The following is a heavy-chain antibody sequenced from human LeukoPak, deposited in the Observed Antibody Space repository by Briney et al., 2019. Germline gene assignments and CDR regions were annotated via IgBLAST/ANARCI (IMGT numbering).Heavy chain of an antibody. V-gene: IGHV3-66*01. CDR1: GFTVSNNY. CDR3: ARGGTYSWDGLDI. D-gene: IGHD1-26*01. CDR2: IYSGGSS. Sequence: GGSLRLSCAASGFTVSNNYMSWVRQAPGKGLEWVSVIYSGGSSYYADSVKGRFTISRDNAKNTLYLQMNSLRAEDTAVYYCARGGTYSWDGLDIWGQGTMVTVSS. J-gene: IGHJ3*02.